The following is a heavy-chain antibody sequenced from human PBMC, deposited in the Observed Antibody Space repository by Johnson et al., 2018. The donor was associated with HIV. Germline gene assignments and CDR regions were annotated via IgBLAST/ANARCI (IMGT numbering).Heavy chain of an antibody. Sequence: ESGGGLVKPGGSLRLSCAASGFTFRDYYMSWIRQAPGKGLEWVSYISSSGTTIYYADSVKGRFTISRDNSKNILYLQMNSLRAEDTAVYYCARGGYYYDSYDAFDIWGQGTLVTVSS. D-gene: IGHD3-22*01. J-gene: IGHJ3*02. CDR1: GFTFRDYY. CDR3: ARGGYYYDSYDAFDI. CDR2: ISSSGTTI. V-gene: IGHV3-11*04.